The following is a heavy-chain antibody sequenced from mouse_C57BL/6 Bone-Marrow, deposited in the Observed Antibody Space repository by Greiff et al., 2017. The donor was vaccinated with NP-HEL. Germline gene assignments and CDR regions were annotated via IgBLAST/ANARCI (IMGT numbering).Heavy chain of an antibody. D-gene: IGHD2-3*01. J-gene: IGHJ1*03. CDR2: IDPSDSET. V-gene: IGHV1-52*01. CDR1: GYTFTSYW. Sequence: VKLQQPGAELVRPGSSVKLSCKASGYTFTSYWMHWVKQRPIQGLEWIGNIDPSDSETHYNQKFKDKATLTVDKSSSTAYMQLSSLTSEDSAAFYCARDDGYYVDFDFWGTGTTVTVSS. CDR3: ARDDGYYVDFDF.